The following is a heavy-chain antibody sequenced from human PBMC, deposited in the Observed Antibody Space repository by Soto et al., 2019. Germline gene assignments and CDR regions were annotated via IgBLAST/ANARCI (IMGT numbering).Heavy chain of an antibody. Sequence: PSETLSLTCTVSGGSVSSGSYYWSWIRQPPGKGLEWIGYIYYSGSTNYNPSLKSRVTISVDTSKNQFSLKLSSVTAADTAVDYCARDRGAAGTLGQPLLRFDPRGQGTLVTVSS. CDR2: IYYSGST. CDR1: GGSVSSGSYY. D-gene: IGHD6-13*01. J-gene: IGHJ5*02. V-gene: IGHV4-61*01. CDR3: ARDRGAAGTLGQPLLRFDP.